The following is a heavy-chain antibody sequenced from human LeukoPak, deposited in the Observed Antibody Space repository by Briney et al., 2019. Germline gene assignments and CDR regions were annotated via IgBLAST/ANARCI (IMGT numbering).Heavy chain of an antibody. CDR1: GGSISSSSYY. Sequence: PSETLSLTCTVSGGSISSSSYYWGWIRQPPGKGLEWIGSIYYSGITYYNPSLKSRVTISVDTSKNQFSLKLSSVTAADTAVYYCARVDIVVVPSSNFDYWGQGTLVTVSS. V-gene: IGHV4-39*01. D-gene: IGHD2-2*01. CDR3: ARVDIVVVPSSNFDY. J-gene: IGHJ4*02. CDR2: IYYSGIT.